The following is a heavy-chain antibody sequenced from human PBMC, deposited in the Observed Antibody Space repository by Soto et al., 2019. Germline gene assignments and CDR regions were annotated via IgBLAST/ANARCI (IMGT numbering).Heavy chain of an antibody. CDR3: ANGDFWSGFSS. V-gene: IGHV6-1*01. D-gene: IGHD3-3*01. Sequence: SQTLSLTCAISGDSVSSNSAVWNWIRQSPLRGLEWLGRTDYRSKWYNDYAVSVKSRIXXXXDXXXNXFXXXLXSVTPEDTSVYYCANGDFWSGFSSWGQGTLVTVSS. CDR1: GDSVSSNSAV. J-gene: IGHJ5*02. CDR2: TDYRSKWYN.